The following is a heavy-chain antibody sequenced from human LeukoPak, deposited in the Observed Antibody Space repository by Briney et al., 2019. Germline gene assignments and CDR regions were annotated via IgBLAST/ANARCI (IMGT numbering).Heavy chain of an antibody. D-gene: IGHD1-26*01. Sequence: SETLSLTCTVSGGSISSYYWSWIRQPPGKGLEWIGYIYYSGSTNYNPSLKSRVTISVDTSKNQFSLKLSSVTAADTAVYYCARDSTSGSYLYWGQGTLVTVSS. CDR1: GGSISSYY. J-gene: IGHJ4*02. V-gene: IGHV4-59*01. CDR2: IYYSGST. CDR3: ARDSTSGSYLY.